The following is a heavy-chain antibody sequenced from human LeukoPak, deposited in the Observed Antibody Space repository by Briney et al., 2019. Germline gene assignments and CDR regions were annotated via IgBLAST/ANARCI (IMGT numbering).Heavy chain of an antibody. D-gene: IGHD3-10*01. Sequence: GGSLRLSCAASGFTFSSYWMHWVRQAPGKGLVWVSRINSDGSSTSYADSVKGRFTISRDDSKNTLYLQMNSLRAEDTAMYYCAKAQGSAFYDYWGQGTLVTVSS. CDR1: GFTFSSYW. V-gene: IGHV3-74*01. J-gene: IGHJ4*02. CDR2: INSDGSST. CDR3: AKAQGSAFYDY.